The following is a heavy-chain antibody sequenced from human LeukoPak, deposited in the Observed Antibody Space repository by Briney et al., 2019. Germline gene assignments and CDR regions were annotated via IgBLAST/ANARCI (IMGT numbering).Heavy chain of an antibody. CDR2: INAGNGNT. Sequence: ASVKGSCKASGYTFTSYAMHWVRQAPGQRLEWMGWINAGNGNTKYSQEFQGRVTITRDTSASTAYMELSSLRSEDMAVYYCARDPSTDCSSTSCYRDYYMDVWGKGTTVTVSS. D-gene: IGHD2-2*01. CDR3: ARDPSTDCSSTSCYRDYYMDV. J-gene: IGHJ6*03. CDR1: GYTFTSYA. V-gene: IGHV1-3*03.